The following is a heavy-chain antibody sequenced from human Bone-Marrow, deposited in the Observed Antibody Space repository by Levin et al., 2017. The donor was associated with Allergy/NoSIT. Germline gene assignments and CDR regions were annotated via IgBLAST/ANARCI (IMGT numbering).Heavy chain of an antibody. CDR1: GYTFTGYY. D-gene: IGHD6-19*01. CDR2: INPNSGGT. Sequence: GESLKISCKASGYTFTGYYMHWVRQAPGQGLEWMGWINPNSGGTNYAQKFQGWVTMTRDTSISTAYMELSRLRSDDTAVYYCARGEYSSGWYGVDYWGQGTLVTVSS. J-gene: IGHJ4*02. CDR3: ARGEYSSGWYGVDY. V-gene: IGHV1-2*04.